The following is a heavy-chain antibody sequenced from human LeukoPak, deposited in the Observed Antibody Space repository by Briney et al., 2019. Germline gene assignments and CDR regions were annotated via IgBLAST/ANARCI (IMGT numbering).Heavy chain of an antibody. Sequence: GWSLRLSCAASGFTFSSYEMNWVRQAPGKGLEWVSYISSSGSTIYYADSVKGRFTISRDNAKNSLYLQMNSLRAEDTAVYYCARDLLRLGELSTGEDYWGQGTLVTVSS. D-gene: IGHD3-16*02. CDR2: ISSSGSTI. J-gene: IGHJ4*02. CDR1: GFTFSSYE. CDR3: ARDLLRLGELSTGEDY. V-gene: IGHV3-48*03.